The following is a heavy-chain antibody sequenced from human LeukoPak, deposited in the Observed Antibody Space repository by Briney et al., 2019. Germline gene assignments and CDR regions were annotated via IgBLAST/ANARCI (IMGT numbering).Heavy chain of an antibody. CDR1: GITFSSYA. CDR3: AKSGYNRFDY. J-gene: IGHJ4*02. V-gene: IGHV3-30*04. Sequence: GGSLRLSCAASGITFSSYAMHWVRQAPGKGLEWVAVISYDGSNKYYADSVKGRFTISRDNSKNTLYLQMNSLRAEDTAVYYCAKSGYNRFDYWGQGTLVTVSS. CDR2: ISYDGSNK. D-gene: IGHD5-24*01.